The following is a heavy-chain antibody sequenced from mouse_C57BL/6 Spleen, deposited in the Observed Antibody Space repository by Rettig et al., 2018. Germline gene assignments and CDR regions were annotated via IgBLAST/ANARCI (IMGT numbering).Heavy chain of an antibody. V-gene: IGHV1-52*01. CDR3: ARGAYYSNYFDY. D-gene: IGHD2-5*01. J-gene: IGHJ2*01. Sequence: QKFKDKATLTVDKSSSTAYMQLSSLTSEDSAVYYCARGAYYSNYFDYWGQGTTLTVSS.